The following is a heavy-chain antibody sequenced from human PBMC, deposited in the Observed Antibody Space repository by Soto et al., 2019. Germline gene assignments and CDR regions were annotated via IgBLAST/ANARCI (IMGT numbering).Heavy chain of an antibody. Sequence: QVQLVQSGAEVKKPGASVKVSCKASGYTFTSYYIHWVRQAPGQGLEWMGIINPSGGSTSYAQKFQGRVTMTRDTSTSTVYMELSSLRSEDTAVYYCARESRATVTSFDCMDVWGQGTTVTVSS. D-gene: IGHD4-17*01. CDR3: ARESRATVTSFDCMDV. V-gene: IGHV1-46*01. J-gene: IGHJ6*02. CDR2: INPSGGST. CDR1: GYTFTSYY.